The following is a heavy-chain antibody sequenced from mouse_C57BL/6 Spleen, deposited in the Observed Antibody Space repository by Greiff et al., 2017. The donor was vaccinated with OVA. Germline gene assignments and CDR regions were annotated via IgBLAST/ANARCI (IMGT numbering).Heavy chain of an antibody. J-gene: IGHJ1*03. D-gene: IGHD1-1*01. V-gene: IGHV3-1*01. Sequence: EVQRVESGPGMVKPSQSLSLTCTVTGYSITSGYDWHWIRHFPGNKLEWMGYISYSGSTNYNPSLKSRISITHDTSKNHFFLKLNSVTTEDTATYYCARYYYGSSYRYFDVWGTGTTVTVSS. CDR1: GYSITSGYD. CDR3: ARYYYGSSYRYFDV. CDR2: ISYSGST.